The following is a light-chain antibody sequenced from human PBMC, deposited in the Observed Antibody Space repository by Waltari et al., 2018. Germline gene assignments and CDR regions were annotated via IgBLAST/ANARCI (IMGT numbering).Light chain of an antibody. Sequence: QSGLTQPASVSGSPGQSITISCTGTSRDFGNYNLFSWYQHHPGKAPKLIIYEVTKRTSGVSDRFSASKSANTASLTISGLQTEDEADYYCCSYAGLGTYVFGTGTKVTVL. CDR2: EVT. CDR1: SRDFGNYNL. CDR3: CSYAGLGTYV. J-gene: IGLJ1*01. V-gene: IGLV2-23*02.